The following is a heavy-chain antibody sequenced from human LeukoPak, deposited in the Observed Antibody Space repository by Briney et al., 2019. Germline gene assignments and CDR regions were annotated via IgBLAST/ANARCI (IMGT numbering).Heavy chain of an antibody. CDR1: GFTFSTYW. D-gene: IGHD6-13*01. V-gene: IGHV3-74*01. CDR3: ARGQGIAAAYAFDI. Sequence: GGSLRLSCAASGFTFSTYWMHWVRQAPGKGLVWVSRINSDGSSTDYADSVKGRFTISRDNAKNSLYLQMNSLRAEDTALYHCARGQGIAAAYAFDIWGQGTMVTVSS. J-gene: IGHJ3*02. CDR2: INSDGSST.